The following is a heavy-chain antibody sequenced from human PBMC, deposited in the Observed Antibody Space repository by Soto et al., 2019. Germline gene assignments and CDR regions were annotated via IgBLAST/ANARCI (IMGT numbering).Heavy chain of an antibody. V-gene: IGHV3-21*02. J-gene: IGHJ3*01. D-gene: IGHD1-1*01. CDR1: GFSFSTSI. Sequence: EVLLVESGGGLVKPGGSLRLSCVASGFSFSTSIMHWVRQAPGKGLEWIATISSTSSNIYYAGSVKGLFSISRDNPKNSLFLQMNSLRADDMAVYYCARGIASTSLVTFDVWGQGTMVTVS. CDR3: ARGIASTSLVTFDV. CDR2: ISSTSSNI.